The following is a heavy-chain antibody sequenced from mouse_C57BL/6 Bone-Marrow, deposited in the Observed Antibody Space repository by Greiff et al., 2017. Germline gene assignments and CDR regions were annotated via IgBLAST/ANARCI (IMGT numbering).Heavy chain of an antibody. CDR2: ISDGGSYT. J-gene: IGHJ1*03. V-gene: IGHV5-4*01. CDR3: AREGIYYYGSSYWYFDV. D-gene: IGHD1-1*01. Sequence: EVKLQESGGGLVKPGGSLKLSCAASGFTFSSYAMSWVRQTPEKRLEWVATISDGGSYTYYPDNVKGRFTISRDNAKNNRYLQMSHLKSEDTAMYYCAREGIYYYGSSYWYFDVWGTGTTVTVSS. CDR1: GFTFSSYA.